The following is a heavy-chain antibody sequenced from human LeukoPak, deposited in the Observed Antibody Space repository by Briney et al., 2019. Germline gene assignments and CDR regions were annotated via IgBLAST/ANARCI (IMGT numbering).Heavy chain of an antibody. Sequence: GSLRLSFAASGFTFWKYWVGLGRQAPGGGPEWVATIAANGNDKDYEDALQGRFTISRDNARNSLSLRIDSLRAEDTAQYYCAREVFFQFDNWGQGALVTVSS. V-gene: IGHV3-7*03. CDR3: AREVFFQFDN. CDR2: IAANGNDK. J-gene: IGHJ4*02. CDR1: GFTFWKYW.